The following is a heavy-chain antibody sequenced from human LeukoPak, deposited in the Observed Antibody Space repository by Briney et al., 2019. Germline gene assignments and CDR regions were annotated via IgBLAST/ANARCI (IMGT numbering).Heavy chain of an antibody. CDR1: GFTFSSYS. J-gene: IGHJ6*02. CDR2: ISSSISYI. D-gene: IGHD3-10*01. Sequence: RGSLRLSCAASGFTFSSYSMNWVRQAPGEGLEWVSSISSSISYIYYADSVKGRFTISRDNAKNSLYLQMNSLRAEDTAVYYCARALYYYGSGSLYGMDVWGQGTTVTVSS. CDR3: ARALYYYGSGSLYGMDV. V-gene: IGHV3-21*01.